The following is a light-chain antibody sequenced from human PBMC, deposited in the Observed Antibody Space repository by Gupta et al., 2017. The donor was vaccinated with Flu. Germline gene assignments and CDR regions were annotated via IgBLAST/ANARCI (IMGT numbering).Light chain of an antibody. J-gene: IGLJ1*01. Sequence: QSALTQPRSVSGSPGQSVTISCTGPSSDVGGYNYVSWYQQLPGKAPKLMIYDVSKRPSGVPYRFSGSKSGNTASLTISGLQAEDEADYYCCSYAGSYTFYVFGTGTKVTVL. V-gene: IGLV2-11*01. CDR2: DVS. CDR3: CSYAGSYTFYV. CDR1: SSDVGGYNY.